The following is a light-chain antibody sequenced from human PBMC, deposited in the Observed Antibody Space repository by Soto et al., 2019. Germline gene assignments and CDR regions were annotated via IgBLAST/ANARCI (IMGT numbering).Light chain of an antibody. CDR2: SNC. Sequence: QSVLTQPPSASGTPGQRVTISCSGSSSNIESNTVTWYQQLPGTAPKLVIYSNCDRLSGVPDRFSGSTSGTSASLVIRGLQSEDEADYYCAAWDDILNGYVFGGGTKVTVL. V-gene: IGLV1-44*01. CDR1: SSNIESNT. J-gene: IGLJ1*01. CDR3: AAWDDILNGYV.